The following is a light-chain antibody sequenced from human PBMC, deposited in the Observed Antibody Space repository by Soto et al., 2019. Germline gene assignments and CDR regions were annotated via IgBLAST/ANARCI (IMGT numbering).Light chain of an antibody. CDR3: QQYNIWPQT. V-gene: IGKV3-15*01. CDR2: GAS. CDR1: QTISRW. Sequence: MTQSPSTLSASVGDTVTITCRASQTISRWLAWYQQKPGQAPRLLIHGASTRATGIPARFSGSGSGTEFTLTISSLQSEDFAVYFCQQYNIWPQTFGQGTKVDIK. J-gene: IGKJ1*01.